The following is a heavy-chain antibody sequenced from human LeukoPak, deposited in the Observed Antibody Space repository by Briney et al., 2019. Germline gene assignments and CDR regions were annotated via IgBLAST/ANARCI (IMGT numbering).Heavy chain of an antibody. J-gene: IGHJ4*02. D-gene: IGHD2-15*01. CDR2: ISGSGDIT. V-gene: IGHV3-23*01. Sequence: GGSLRLSCAASGFTFTSYAINWVRQAPGKGLEWVSTISGSGDITYYADSVKGRFTISRDNSKNTLYLQMNSLRAEDTAVYHCAKRYCSGASCSLFDYWGQGTLLTVSS. CDR3: AKRYCSGASCSLFDY. CDR1: GFTFTSYA.